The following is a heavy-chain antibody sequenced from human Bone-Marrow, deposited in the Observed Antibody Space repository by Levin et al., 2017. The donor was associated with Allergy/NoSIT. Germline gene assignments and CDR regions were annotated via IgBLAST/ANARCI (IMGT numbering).Heavy chain of an antibody. CDR1: GFTFSNYG. Sequence: PGGSLRLSCAASGFTFSNYGMHWVRQAPGKGLEWVSVIWYDGSNKHYAESVKGRFTISRDNSRTTLSLQMNSLRAEDTALYYCARDAFITMVRGYLDYWGQGALVTGSS. V-gene: IGHV3-33*01. D-gene: IGHD3-10*01. CDR2: IWYDGSNK. CDR3: ARDAFITMVRGYLDY. J-gene: IGHJ4*02.